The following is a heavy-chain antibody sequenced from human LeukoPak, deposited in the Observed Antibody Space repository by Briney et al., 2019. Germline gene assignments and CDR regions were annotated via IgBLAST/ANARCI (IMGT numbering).Heavy chain of an antibody. CDR2: ISGSGGGT. CDR3: AKDLGRYRSNFFDY. D-gene: IGHD1-26*01. V-gene: IGHV3-23*01. Sequence: GGSLRLSCAASGFTFSSIAMSWVRQAPDKGLEWFSTISGSGGGTYYADSVKGRFTIPRDDSKNTLYLQMNSLRADDTAVYYCAKDLGRYRSNFFDYWGQGNLVTVSS. J-gene: IGHJ4*02. CDR1: GFTFSSIA.